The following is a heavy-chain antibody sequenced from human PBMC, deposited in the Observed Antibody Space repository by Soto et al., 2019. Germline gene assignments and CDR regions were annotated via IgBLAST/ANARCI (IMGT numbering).Heavy chain of an antibody. Sequence: SGPTLVNPTETLTLTCTVSGFSLSNARMGVSWIRQPPGKALEWLAHIFSNDEKSYSTSLKSRLTISKDTSKSQVVLTMTNMDPVDTATYYCARISYYYGSGSWFDPWGQGTLVTVSS. J-gene: IGHJ5*02. CDR3: ARISYYYGSGSWFDP. V-gene: IGHV2-26*01. CDR2: IFSNDEK. D-gene: IGHD3-10*01. CDR1: GFSLSNARMG.